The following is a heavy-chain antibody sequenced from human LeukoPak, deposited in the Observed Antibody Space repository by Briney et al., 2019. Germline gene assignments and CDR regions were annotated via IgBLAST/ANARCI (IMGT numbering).Heavy chain of an antibody. Sequence: SETLSLTCTVSGGSISSSSYYWGWIRQPPGKGLVWIGSIYFSGGTYYNASLKSRVTISVDTSKNQFSLKLSSVTAADTAVYYCARQTGSGLFSLPGGQGTLVTVSS. D-gene: IGHD5/OR15-5a*01. V-gene: IGHV4-39*01. CDR2: IYFSGGT. CDR1: GGSISSSSYY. J-gene: IGHJ4*02. CDR3: ARQTGSGLFSLP.